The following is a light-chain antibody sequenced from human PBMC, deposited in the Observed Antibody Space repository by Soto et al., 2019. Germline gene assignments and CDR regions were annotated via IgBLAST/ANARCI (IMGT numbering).Light chain of an antibody. CDR2: EVT. CDR3: ASYTSRGTRV. Sequence: QSALTQPASVSGSPGQSITISCTGTSSDVGGYNYVSWYQQRPGKAPKFMIYEVTNRPSGVSNRFSGSKSGNTASLTISGLQAEDEADYYCASYTSRGTRVFGTGTKATVL. CDR1: SSDVGGYNY. J-gene: IGLJ1*01. V-gene: IGLV2-14*01.